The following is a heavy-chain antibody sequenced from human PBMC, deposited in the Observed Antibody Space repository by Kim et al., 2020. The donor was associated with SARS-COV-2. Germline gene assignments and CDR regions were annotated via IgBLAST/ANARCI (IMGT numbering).Heavy chain of an antibody. D-gene: IGHD3-10*01. J-gene: IGHJ3*02. CDR1: GGSISSSSYY. Sequence: SETLSLTCTVSGGSISSSSYYWGWIRQPPGKGLEWIGSIYYSGSTYYNPSLKSRVTISVDTSKNQFSLKLSSVTAADTAVYYCARPLGSGSYAAFDIWGQGTMVTVSS. V-gene: IGHV4-39*01. CDR3: ARPLGSGSYAAFDI. CDR2: IYYSGST.